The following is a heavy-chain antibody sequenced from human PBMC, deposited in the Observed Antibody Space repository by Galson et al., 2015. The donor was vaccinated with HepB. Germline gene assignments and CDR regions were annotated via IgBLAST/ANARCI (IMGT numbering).Heavy chain of an antibody. CDR3: ARVRPDYGVLCYYFDY. D-gene: IGHD4-17*01. J-gene: IGHJ4*02. Sequence: SVKVSCKASGYTFTSYGISWVRQAPGQGLEWMGWISAYNGNTTYAQKLQGSVTMTTDTSTSTAYMELRSLRSDDTAVYYCARVRPDYGVLCYYFDYWGQGTLVTVPS. CDR1: GYTFTSYG. V-gene: IGHV1-18*01. CDR2: ISAYNGNT.